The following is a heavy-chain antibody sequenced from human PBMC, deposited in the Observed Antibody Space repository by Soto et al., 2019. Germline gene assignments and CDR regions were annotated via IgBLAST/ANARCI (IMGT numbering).Heavy chain of an antibody. D-gene: IGHD3-9*01. Sequence: PSETLSLTCTVSGGSVSSGSYCWSCIRQPPGKGLEWIGYIYYSGSTNYNPSLKSRVTISVDTSKNQFSLKLSSVTAADTAVYYCARGHYDILTGYYSYLIDYWGQGTLVTVSS. CDR1: GGSVSSGSYC. CDR3: ARGHYDILTGYYSYLIDY. V-gene: IGHV4-61*01. J-gene: IGHJ4*02. CDR2: IYYSGST.